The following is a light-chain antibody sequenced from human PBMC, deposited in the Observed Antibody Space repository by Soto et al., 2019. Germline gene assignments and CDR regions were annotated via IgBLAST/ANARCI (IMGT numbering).Light chain of an antibody. Sequence: DIQVTQSPSSLSASVGDTVTITCQASHGISNSLNWCQQKPGKAPNLLICGASNLETGVPSRFRRSGSGTDFTFTISSLQPEDIEAYYCQKYDDLPFGGGTEVEIK. V-gene: IGKV1-33*01. J-gene: IGKJ4*01. CDR1: HGISNS. CDR2: GAS. CDR3: QKYDDLP.